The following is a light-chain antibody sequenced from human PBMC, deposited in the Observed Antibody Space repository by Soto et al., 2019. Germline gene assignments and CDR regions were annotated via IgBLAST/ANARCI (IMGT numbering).Light chain of an antibody. CDR3: CSYAGSYIV. J-gene: IGLJ1*01. CDR1: SSDVGGYNY. Sequence: QSVLTQPRSVSGSPGQSVPIFCTGTSSDVGGYNYVSWYQQHPGKAPKLMIYDVSKRPSGVPDRFSGSKSGNTASLTISGLQAEDEADYYCCSYAGSYIVFGTGTKVTVL. CDR2: DVS. V-gene: IGLV2-11*01.